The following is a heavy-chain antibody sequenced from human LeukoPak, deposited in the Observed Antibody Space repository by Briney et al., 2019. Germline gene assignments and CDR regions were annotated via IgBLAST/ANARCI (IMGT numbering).Heavy chain of an antibody. CDR1: GFTFSSYG. D-gene: IGHD6-19*01. CDR2: ISYDGSNK. CDR3: AKDRTVAGSDY. V-gene: IGHV3-30*18. J-gene: IGHJ4*02. Sequence: PGRSLRLSCAASGFTFSSYGMHWVRRAPGKGLEWVAVISYDGSNKYYADSVKGRFTISRDNSKNTLYLQMNSLRAEDTAVYYCAKDRTVAGSDYWGQGTLVTVSS.